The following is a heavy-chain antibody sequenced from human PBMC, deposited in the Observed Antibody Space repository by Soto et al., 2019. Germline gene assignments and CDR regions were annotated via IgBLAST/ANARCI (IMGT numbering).Heavy chain of an antibody. Sequence: EVQLVESGGGLVQPGGSLRLSCAASGFTFSTYAMSWVRQAPGKGLEWVSTISGSGGSTYYADSVKGRFTISRDNSKNTLYLQMNSLRAEDTAVYYCAKATYSGGGAFDIWGQGTMVTVSS. D-gene: IGHD3-10*01. CDR3: AKATYSGGGAFDI. V-gene: IGHV3-23*04. J-gene: IGHJ3*02. CDR2: ISGSGGST. CDR1: GFTFSTYA.